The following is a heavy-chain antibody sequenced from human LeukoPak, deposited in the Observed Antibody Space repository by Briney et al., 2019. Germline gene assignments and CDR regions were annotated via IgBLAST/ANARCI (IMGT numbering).Heavy chain of an antibody. Sequence: PGGSLRLSCAASGFTFSSYAMSWVRQAPGKGLEWISAISGSGGSTYYADSVKGRFTISRDNSKNTLYLQMNSLRAEDTAVYYCAKAPDNVLRFLEWLYWGQGTLVTVSS. V-gene: IGHV3-23*01. CDR1: GFTFSSYA. CDR2: ISGSGGST. J-gene: IGHJ4*02. D-gene: IGHD3-3*01. CDR3: AKAPDNVLRFLEWLY.